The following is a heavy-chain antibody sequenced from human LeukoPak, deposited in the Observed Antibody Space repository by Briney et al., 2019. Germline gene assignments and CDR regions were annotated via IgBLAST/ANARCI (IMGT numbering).Heavy chain of an antibody. CDR3: ARGLRERGAFDY. CDR2: IYYSGST. CDR1: GGSISSYY. J-gene: IGHJ4*02. V-gene: IGHV4-59*01. D-gene: IGHD1-26*01. Sequence: PETLSLTCTVSGGSISSYYWSWIRQPPGKGLEWIGYIYYSGSTNYNPSLKSRVTISVDTSKNQFSLKLSSVTAADTAVYYCARGLRERGAFDYWGQGTLVTVSS.